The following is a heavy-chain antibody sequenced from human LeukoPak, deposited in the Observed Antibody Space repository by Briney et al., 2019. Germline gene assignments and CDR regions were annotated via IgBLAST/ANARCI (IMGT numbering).Heavy chain of an antibody. V-gene: IGHV3-64*01. D-gene: IGHD1-26*01. CDR3: ARDRSGSYSYYFYYYYMDV. CDR1: GFTFSNAW. CDR2: ISSNGGST. J-gene: IGHJ6*03. Sequence: PGGSLRLSCAPSGFTFSNAWMSWVRQAPGKGLEYVSAISSNGGSTYYANSVKGRFTISRDNSKNTLYLQMGSLRAEDMAVYYCARDRSGSYSYYFYYYYMDVWGKGTTVTVSS.